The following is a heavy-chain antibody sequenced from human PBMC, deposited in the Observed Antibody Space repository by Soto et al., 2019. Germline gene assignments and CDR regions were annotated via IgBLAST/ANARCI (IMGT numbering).Heavy chain of an antibody. J-gene: IGHJ3*01. D-gene: IGHD1-7*01. CDR2: ISYSADKT. Sequence: EVQLLESGGGLVQPGGSLRLSCAASGFTFNTYVMNWVRQAPGKGLEWVSTISYSADKTPYADSVKSRFTITRDNSRDTLFLQMNSLRADDAAVYYCARRARTATTNWGAFDVWGQGTMVTVSS. V-gene: IGHV3-23*01. CDR1: GFTFNTYV. CDR3: ARRARTATTNWGAFDV.